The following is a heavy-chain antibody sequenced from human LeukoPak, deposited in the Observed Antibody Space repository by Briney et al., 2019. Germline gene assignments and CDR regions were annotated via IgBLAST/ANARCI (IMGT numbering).Heavy chain of an antibody. Sequence: GGSLRLSCAASGFTFSSYSMNWVRQAPGKGLEWVSAISGSGGSTYYADSVKGRFTISRDNAKNTLYLQMNSLRAEDTAVYYCARVLRYCSGGNCYSGGLGYMDVWGKGTTVTISS. D-gene: IGHD2-15*01. CDR2: ISGSGGST. CDR3: ARVLRYCSGGNCYSGGLGYMDV. CDR1: GFTFSSYS. V-gene: IGHV3-21*04. J-gene: IGHJ6*03.